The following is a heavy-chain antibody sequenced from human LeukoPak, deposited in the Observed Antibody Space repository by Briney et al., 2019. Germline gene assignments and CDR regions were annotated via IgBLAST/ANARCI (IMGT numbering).Heavy chain of an antibody. D-gene: IGHD3-22*01. CDR1: GGSISSGGYY. Sequence: LSQTLSLTCTVSGGSISSGGYYWSWIRQPPGKGLEWIGYIYYSGSTNYNPSLKSRVTISVDTSKNQFSLKLSSVTAADTAVYYCARDRYYDSSGYYPPGWYFDLWGRGTLVTVSS. V-gene: IGHV4-61*08. CDR3: ARDRYYDSSGYYPPGWYFDL. CDR2: IYYSGST. J-gene: IGHJ2*01.